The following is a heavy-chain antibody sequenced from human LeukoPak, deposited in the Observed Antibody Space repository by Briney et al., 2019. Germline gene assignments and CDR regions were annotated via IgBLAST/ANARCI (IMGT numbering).Heavy chain of an antibody. CDR3: ATHSHEWRYSGYYNFYYMDV. CDR1: GYTLTELS. J-gene: IGHJ6*03. D-gene: IGHD5-12*01. Sequence: GASVKVSCKVSGYTLTELSVHWVRQAPGKGLEWMGNFDPKDGDTIYAQRFQDRVTMTKGTSTHTAYMELNSLRSQDTAVYACATHSHEWRYSGYYNFYYMDVWGKGTTVTVSS. V-gene: IGHV1-24*01. CDR2: FDPKDGDT.